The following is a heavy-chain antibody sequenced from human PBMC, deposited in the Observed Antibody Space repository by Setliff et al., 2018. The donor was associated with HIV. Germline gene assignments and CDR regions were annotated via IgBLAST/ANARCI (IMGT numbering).Heavy chain of an antibody. CDR1: GGSINNAFYY. J-gene: IGHJ4*02. Sequence: KTSETLSLTCTVSGGSINNAFYYWNWIRQHPGKGLEWIGSIFYDGRTHYSPSLKSRFIISIDTSKNQFSLRLNSVTAADTAVYYCARDFSGFDSWGRGTLVTVSS. V-gene: IGHV4-31*03. D-gene: IGHD2-15*01. CDR2: IFYDGRT. CDR3: ARDFSGFDS.